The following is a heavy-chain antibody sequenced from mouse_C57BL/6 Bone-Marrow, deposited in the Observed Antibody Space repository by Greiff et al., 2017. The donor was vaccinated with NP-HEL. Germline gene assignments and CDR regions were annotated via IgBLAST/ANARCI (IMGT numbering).Heavy chain of an antibody. CDR1: GYTFTSYW. D-gene: IGHD1-1*01. CDR2: INPSNGGT. CDR3: ARWSYYGSSYDYAMDY. V-gene: IGHV1-53*01. J-gene: IGHJ4*01. Sequence: QVQLQQPGTELVKPGASVKLSCKASGYTFTSYWMHWVKQRPGQGLEWIGNINPSNGGTNYNEKFKSKATLTVDKSSSTAYMQLSSLTSEDSAVYYCARWSYYGSSYDYAMDYWGQGTSVTVSS.